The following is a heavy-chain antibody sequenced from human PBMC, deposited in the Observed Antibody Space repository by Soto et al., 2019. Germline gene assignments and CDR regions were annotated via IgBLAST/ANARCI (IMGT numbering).Heavy chain of an antibody. D-gene: IGHD2-15*01. J-gene: IGHJ6*03. Sequence: EVQLVESGGGLVQQGGSLRLSCAASGFTFGNYWMYWVRQAPGKGLVWVSRINSDGSVSSYADSVKGRLTISRDNVKNTLYLQMDSLRVEDTAVYYCARGDCVGGTCYSLAGSFYYYMDVWGKGTTVTVFS. CDR3: ARGDCVGGTCYSLAGSFYYYMDV. CDR2: INSDGSVS. CDR1: GFTFGNYW. V-gene: IGHV3-74*01.